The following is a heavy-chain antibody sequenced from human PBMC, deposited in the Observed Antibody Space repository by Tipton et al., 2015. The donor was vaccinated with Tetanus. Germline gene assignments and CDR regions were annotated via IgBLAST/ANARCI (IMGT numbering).Heavy chain of an antibody. J-gene: IGHJ4*02. CDR3: AREADCSGGSCFSGDFDN. Sequence: QVQLVQSGGGVVQPGRSLRLSCAASGFTFNGYGMHWVRQAPGKGLEWVAVSWYDGTDKYYADSVKGRFTISRDNSKNTLYLQMNSLRAEDTAVYYCAREADCSGGSCFSGDFDNWGQGTQVTVSS. CDR2: SWYDGTDK. V-gene: IGHV3-33*01. CDR1: GFTFNGYG. D-gene: IGHD2-15*01.